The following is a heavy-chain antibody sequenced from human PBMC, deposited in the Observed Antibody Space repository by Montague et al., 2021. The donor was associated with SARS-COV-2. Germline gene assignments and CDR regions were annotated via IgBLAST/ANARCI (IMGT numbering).Heavy chain of an antibody. J-gene: IGHJ4*01. Sequence: TLSLTCTVSGGSISSGGYYWTWISQHPGKGLEWIGYIYYSGSTYYHPSLKSRVTISVDTSKNQFSLKLSSVTAADTAVYYCARAPTIFGVVITNFDDWGSGTLVTVSS. CDR3: ARAPTIFGVVITNFDD. D-gene: IGHD3-3*01. CDR2: IYYSGST. V-gene: IGHV4-31*03. CDR1: GGSISSGGYY.